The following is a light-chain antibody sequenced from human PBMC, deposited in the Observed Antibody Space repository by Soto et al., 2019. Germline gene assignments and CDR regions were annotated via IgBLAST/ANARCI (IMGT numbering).Light chain of an antibody. CDR1: QGISNY. CDR3: QQSDHLPLS. CDR2: DAS. Sequence: DIQMTQSPSSLSASVGDRVTITCQASQGISNYLNWYQQRPGKAPELLIYDASNLETGVPSRFSGGGSGTDFTFTITGLQPEDVATYYCQQSDHLPLSFGGGTKVEIK. V-gene: IGKV1-33*01. J-gene: IGKJ4*01.